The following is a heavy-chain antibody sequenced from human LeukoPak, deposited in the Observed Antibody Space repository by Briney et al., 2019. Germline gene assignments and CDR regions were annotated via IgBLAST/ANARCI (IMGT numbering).Heavy chain of an antibody. CDR1: GGSISSRNYY. V-gene: IGHV4-39*07. CDR2: IFYGENTDT. CDR3: ARAYYFYYFVEV. J-gene: IGHJ6*03. Sequence: SETLSLTCTVSGGSISSRNYYWGWIRQPPGKGLEWNGSIFYGENTDTYYKPSLKSQVTISLDTSKNQCSLKLSSVTAAETAVYYWARAYYFYYFVEVWSKGTSVIVSS.